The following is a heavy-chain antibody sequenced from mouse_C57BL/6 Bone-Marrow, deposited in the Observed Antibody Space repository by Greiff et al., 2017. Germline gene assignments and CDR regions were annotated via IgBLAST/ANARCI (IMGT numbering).Heavy chain of an antibody. V-gene: IGHV14-2*01. D-gene: IGHD1-1*01. CDR1: GFNIKDYY. CDR3: ALSIYYYGSSPFDY. CDR2: IDPEDGET. J-gene: IGHJ2*01. Sequence: EVQLQQSGAKLVKPGASVKLSCTASGFNIKDYYMHWVKQRTEQGLEWIGRIDPEDGETKYALKFQGKATITADTSSNTAYLQLSSLTSEDTAVYYCALSIYYYGSSPFDYWGQGTTLTVSS.